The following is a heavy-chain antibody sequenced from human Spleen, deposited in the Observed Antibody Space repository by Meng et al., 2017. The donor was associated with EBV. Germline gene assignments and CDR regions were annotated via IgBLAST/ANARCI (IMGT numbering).Heavy chain of an antibody. V-gene: IGHV4-4*02. CDR3: ARDLTGYSADHY. J-gene: IGHJ4*02. CDR1: GGSISSSNW. CDR2: IYHSGST. Sequence: QLQEWGPGWVTPSETLSLTRSVAGGSISSSNWWSWVRQPPGKGLEWIGEIYHSGSTNYNPSLKSRVTISVDKSKNQFSLKLSSVTAADTAVYYCARDLTGYSADHYWGQGTLVTVSS. D-gene: IGHD3-9*01.